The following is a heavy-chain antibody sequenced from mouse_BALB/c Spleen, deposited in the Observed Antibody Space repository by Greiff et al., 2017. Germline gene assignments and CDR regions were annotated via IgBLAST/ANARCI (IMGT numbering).Heavy chain of an antibody. CDR3: ARSGYYGSSYWYFDV. D-gene: IGHD1-1*01. CDR1: GYSFTGYF. J-gene: IGHJ1*01. Sequence: VQLQQSGPELVKPGASVKISCKASGYSFTGYFMNWVMQSHGKSLEWIGRINPYNGDTFYNQKFKGKATLTVDKSSSTAHMELRSLASEDSAVYYCARSGYYGSSYWYFDVWGAGTTVTVSS. V-gene: IGHV1-20*02. CDR2: INPYNGDT.